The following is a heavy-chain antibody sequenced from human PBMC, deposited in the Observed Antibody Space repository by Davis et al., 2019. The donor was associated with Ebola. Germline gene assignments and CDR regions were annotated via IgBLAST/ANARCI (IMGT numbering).Heavy chain of an antibody. V-gene: IGHV3-11*01. J-gene: IGHJ4*02. CDR3: AKDRSGDY. CDR1: GFTFSDYY. Sequence: PGESLKISCAASGFTFSDYYMSWIRQAPGKGLEWVSYISSSGTTIYYADSVKGRFTISRSTSKNTLYLQMNSLRAEDTAVYYCAKDRSGDYWGQGTLVTVSS. D-gene: IGHD3-16*02. CDR2: ISSSGTTI.